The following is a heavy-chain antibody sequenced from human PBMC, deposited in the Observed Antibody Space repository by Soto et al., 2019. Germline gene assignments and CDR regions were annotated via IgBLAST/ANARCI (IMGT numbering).Heavy chain of an antibody. Sequence: QVQLQESGPGLVKPSQTLSLTCTVSGGSISSGGYYWSWIRQHPGKGLEWIGYIYYSGRAYYNPCLKSRVTISVDTTKSQLSLRLSSVTAADTAVYFCARDAGGGYQLLSPWFDPWGQGTLVAVSS. CDR1: GGSISSGGYY. CDR3: ARDAGGGYQLLSPWFDP. D-gene: IGHD2-2*01. CDR2: IYYSGRA. J-gene: IGHJ5*02. V-gene: IGHV4-31*03.